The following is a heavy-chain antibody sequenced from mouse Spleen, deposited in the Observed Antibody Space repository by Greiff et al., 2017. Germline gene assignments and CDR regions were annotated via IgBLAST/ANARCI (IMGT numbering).Heavy chain of an antibody. CDR2: IDPEDGET. D-gene: IGHD2-4*01. CDR3: ARPASSTMITTVAY. Sequence: EVKLMESGAELVKPGASVKLSCTASGFNIKDYYMHWVKQRTEQGLEWIGRIDPEDGETKYAPKFQGKATITADTSSNTAYLQLSSLTSEDTAVYYCARPASSTMITTVAYWGQGTLVTVSA. J-gene: IGHJ3*01. CDR1: GFNIKDYY. V-gene: IGHV14-2*01.